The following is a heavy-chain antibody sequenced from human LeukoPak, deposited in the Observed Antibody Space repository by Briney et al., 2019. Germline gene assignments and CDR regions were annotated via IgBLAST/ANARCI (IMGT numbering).Heavy chain of an antibody. CDR1: GYTFTSYG. J-gene: IGHJ4*02. CDR2: ISAYNGNT. Sequence: ASVKVSCTASGYTFTSYGISWVRQAPGQGLEWVGWISAYNGNTNYAQKLQGRVTMTTDTSTSTAYMELRSLRSDDTAVYYCARVNTIFGVVINLGYWGQGTLVTVPS. V-gene: IGHV1-18*01. D-gene: IGHD3-3*01. CDR3: ARVNTIFGVVINLGY.